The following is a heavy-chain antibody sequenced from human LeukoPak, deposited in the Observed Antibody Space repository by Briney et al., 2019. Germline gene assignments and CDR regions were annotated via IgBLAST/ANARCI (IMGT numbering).Heavy chain of an antibody. J-gene: IGHJ5*02. CDR3: AREGRGCTNGVCYLWFDP. CDR1: GGSISSYY. D-gene: IGHD2-8*01. Sequence: SETLSLTCTVSGGSISSYYWSWIRQPPGKGLEWIGCIYYSGSTNYNPSLKSRVTISVDTSKNQFSLKLSSVTAADTAVYYCAREGRGCTNGVCYLWFDPWGQGTLVTVSS. V-gene: IGHV4-59*01. CDR2: IYYSGST.